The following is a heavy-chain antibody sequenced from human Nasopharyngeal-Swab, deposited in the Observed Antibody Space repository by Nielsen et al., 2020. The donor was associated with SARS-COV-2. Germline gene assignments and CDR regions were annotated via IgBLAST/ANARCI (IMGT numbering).Heavy chain of an antibody. CDR1: GDSVSSNSAA. CDR2: TYYRSKWYN. D-gene: IGHD3-22*01. J-gene: IGHJ2*01. Sequence: SETLSLTSAISGDSVSSNSAAWNWIRQSPSRDLEWPGRTYYRSKWYNDYAVSVKSRITINPDTSKNQFSLQLNSVTPEDTAVYYCARDSYYYGHAGYFDLWGRGTLVTVSS. CDR3: ARDSYYYGHAGYFDL. V-gene: IGHV6-1*01.